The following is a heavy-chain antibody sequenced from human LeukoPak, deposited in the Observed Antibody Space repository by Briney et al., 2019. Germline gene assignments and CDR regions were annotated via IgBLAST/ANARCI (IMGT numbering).Heavy chain of an antibody. CDR2: INPSGGST. V-gene: IGHV1-46*01. Sequence: ASVKVPCKASGYTFTSYYMHWVRQAPGQGLEWMGIINPSGGSTSYAQKFQGRVTMTRDTSTSTVYMELSSLRSEDTAVYYCARDRVVVAATSYYYYGMDVWGQGTTVTVSS. CDR1: GYTFTSYY. J-gene: IGHJ6*02. D-gene: IGHD2-15*01. CDR3: ARDRVVVAATSYYYYGMDV.